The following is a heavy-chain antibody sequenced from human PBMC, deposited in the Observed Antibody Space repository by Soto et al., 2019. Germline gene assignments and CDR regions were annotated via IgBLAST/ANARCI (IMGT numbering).Heavy chain of an antibody. CDR1: GGTFSRNA. D-gene: IGHD2-21*01. CDR3: ARGARIAISPYHYYSMDV. J-gene: IGHJ6*02. V-gene: IGHV1-69*01. CDR2: IVPIVGTA. Sequence: QVQLVQSGAEMKKPGSSVKVSCKASGGTFSRNAISWVRQAPGQGLDWMGGIVPIVGTASNAQKFQGRVTITADESTGTADMELSSLTSEDTAVYYCARGARIAISPYHYYSMDVWGQGTTVTVSS.